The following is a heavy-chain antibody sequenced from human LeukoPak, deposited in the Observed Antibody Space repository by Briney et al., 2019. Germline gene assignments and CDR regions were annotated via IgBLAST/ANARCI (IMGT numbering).Heavy chain of an antibody. D-gene: IGHD6-13*01. J-gene: IGHJ6*04. CDR2: IIPIFGTA. V-gene: IGHV1-69*13. Sequence: SVKVSCQASGGTFSSYAISWVRQAPGQGLAWMGGIIPIFGTANYAQKLQGRVTITADESTSTAYMELSSLRSEDTAVYYCARSRIAAAGTPYYYGMDVWGKGTTVTVSS. CDR3: ARSRIAAAGTPYYYGMDV. CDR1: GGTFSSYA.